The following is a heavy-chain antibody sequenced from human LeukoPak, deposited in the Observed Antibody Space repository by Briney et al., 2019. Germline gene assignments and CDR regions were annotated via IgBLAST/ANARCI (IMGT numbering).Heavy chain of an antibody. J-gene: IGHJ5*02. CDR2: IYPGDSET. Sequence: GASLQISCQGSGYSFISYWIGWGRQMPGKGLEWMGIIYPGDSETRYSPSFQGQVTISADKSISTAYLQWSSLKASDSAMYYCARSSVNWFDPWGQGTLVTVSS. CDR1: GYSFISYW. D-gene: IGHD3-3*01. CDR3: ARSSVNWFDP. V-gene: IGHV5-51*01.